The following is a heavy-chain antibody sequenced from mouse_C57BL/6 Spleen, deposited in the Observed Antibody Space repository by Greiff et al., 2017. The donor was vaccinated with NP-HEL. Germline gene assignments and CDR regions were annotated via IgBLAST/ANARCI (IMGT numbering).Heavy chain of an antibody. CDR3: ARANWDRYFDY. D-gene: IGHD4-1*01. CDR2: INPNNGGT. V-gene: IGHV1-18*01. Sequence: VQLQQSGPELVKPGASVKIPCKASGYTFTDYNMDWVKQSHGKSLEWIGDINPNNGGTISNQKFKGQATLTVDKSSSTAYMELRSLTSEDTAVYYWARANWDRYFDYWGQGTTLTVSS. J-gene: IGHJ2*01. CDR1: GYTFTDYN.